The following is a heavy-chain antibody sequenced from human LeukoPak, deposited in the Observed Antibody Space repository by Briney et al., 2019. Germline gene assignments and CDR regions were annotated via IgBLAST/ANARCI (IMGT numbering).Heavy chain of an antibody. J-gene: IGHJ6*02. D-gene: IGHD3-3*01. CDR3: ARDVLRFLEWLSAGYYYYYGMDV. CDR2: INPNSGGT. V-gene: IGHV1-2*02. Sequence: RASVKVSCKASGYTFTSYGISWVRQAPGQGLEWMGWINPNSGGTNYAQKFQGRVTMTRDTSISTAYMELSRLRSDDTAVYYCARDVLRFLEWLSAGYYYYYGMDVWGQGTTVTVSS. CDR1: GYTFTSYG.